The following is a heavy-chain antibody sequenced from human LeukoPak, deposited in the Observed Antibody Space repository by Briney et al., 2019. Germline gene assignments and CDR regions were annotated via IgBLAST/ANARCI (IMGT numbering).Heavy chain of an antibody. Sequence: PGGSLRLSCAASGFTFSSYSMNWVRQAPGKGLEWVSSISSSSSYIYYADSVKGRFTISRDNAKNSLYLQMNSLRAEDTAVYYCARDPGHDSSSWSPNYGGQETLVTVSS. D-gene: IGHD6-13*01. CDR1: GFTFSSYS. CDR3: ARDPGHDSSSWSPNY. V-gene: IGHV3-21*01. CDR2: ISSSSSYI. J-gene: IGHJ4*02.